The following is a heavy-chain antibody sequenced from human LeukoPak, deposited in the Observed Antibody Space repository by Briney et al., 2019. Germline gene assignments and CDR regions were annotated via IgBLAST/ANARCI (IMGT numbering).Heavy chain of an antibody. Sequence: SETLSLTGTVSGVSISSYYRSWIRQPPGKGLEWVGYIYYTGSTNYNPSLKSRVTVSVDTSKNQFSLKLSSVTAADTAVYYCARTGIDNPHPFNWFDPWGQGTLVTVSS. CDR2: IYYTGST. D-gene: IGHD1-1*01. CDR3: ARTGIDNPHPFNWFDP. V-gene: IGHV4-59*08. J-gene: IGHJ5*02. CDR1: GVSISSYY.